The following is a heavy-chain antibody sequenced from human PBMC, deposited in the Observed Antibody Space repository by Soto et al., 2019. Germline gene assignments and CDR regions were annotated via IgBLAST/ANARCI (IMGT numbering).Heavy chain of an antibody. V-gene: IGHV3-7*01. Sequence: EVQLVESGGGLVQPGGSLRLSCAASGFTFSQHWMSWVRQAPGKGLEWVANIKEDGSDKYYVDSVKGRFTISRDNAKNSLYLQLSSLRAEDTDVYWCVRDGGQLEDYFDYWGQGTMVTVSS. CDR1: GFTFSQHW. D-gene: IGHD6-6*01. CDR3: VRDGGQLEDYFDY. J-gene: IGHJ4*02. CDR2: IKEDGSDK.